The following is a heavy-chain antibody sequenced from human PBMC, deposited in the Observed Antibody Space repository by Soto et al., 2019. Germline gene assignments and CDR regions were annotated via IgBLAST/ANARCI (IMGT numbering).Heavy chain of an antibody. Sequence: PGGSLRLSCAASGFTFSDYYMSWIRQAPGKGLEWVSYISSSGSTIYYADSVKGRFTISRDNAKNSLYLQMNSLRAEDTAVYYCARGGSGYYYEVPVVYFDYWGQGTLVTVSS. J-gene: IGHJ4*02. CDR3: ARGGSGYYYEVPVVYFDY. V-gene: IGHV3-11*01. CDR2: ISSSGSTI. D-gene: IGHD3-22*01. CDR1: GFTFSDYY.